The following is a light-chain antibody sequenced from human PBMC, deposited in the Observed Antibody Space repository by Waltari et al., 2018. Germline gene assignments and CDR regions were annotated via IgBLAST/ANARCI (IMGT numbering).Light chain of an antibody. Sequence: QSALTQPPSTSGSPGPSVPLSCPGTTSDIGGFNSVSWYQQHPGKAPKLLIFEVSERPSGVPDRFSASKSGNTASLTVSGLQAEDEAHYYCSSYGGSNNLLFGGGTKLTVL. CDR2: EVS. CDR1: TSDIGGFNS. J-gene: IGLJ2*01. V-gene: IGLV2-8*01. CDR3: SSYGGSNNLL.